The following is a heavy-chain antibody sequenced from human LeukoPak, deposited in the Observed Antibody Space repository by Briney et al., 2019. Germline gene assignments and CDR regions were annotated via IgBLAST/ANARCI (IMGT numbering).Heavy chain of an antibody. D-gene: IGHD6-13*01. CDR3: ARHLPYSSSWYIGYYYYGMDV. CDR2: MSSNSGNT. CDR1: GYTFTSYD. Sequence: ASVKVSCKASGYTFTSYDINWVRQATGQGLEWMGWMSSNSGNTGYAQKFQGRVTMTRNTSISTAYMELSSLRSEDTAVYYCARHLPYSSSWYIGYYYYGMDVWGQGTTVTVSS. J-gene: IGHJ6*02. V-gene: IGHV1-8*01.